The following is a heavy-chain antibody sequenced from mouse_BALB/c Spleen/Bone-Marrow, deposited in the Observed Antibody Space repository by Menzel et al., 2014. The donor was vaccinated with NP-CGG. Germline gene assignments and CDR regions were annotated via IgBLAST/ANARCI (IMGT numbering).Heavy chain of an antibody. J-gene: IGHJ1*01. CDR3: ARRVYGNYWYFDV. D-gene: IGHD2-1*01. V-gene: IGHV1-80*01. CDR2: IYPGDGDT. Sequence: VQLQESGAELVRPGSSVKISCKASGYAFSSYWMNWVKQRPGQGLEWIGRIYPGDGDTNYNGKFKGKATLTADKSSSTAYMQLSSLTSEDSAVYFCARRVYGNYWYFDVWGAGTTVTVSS. CDR1: GYAFSSYW.